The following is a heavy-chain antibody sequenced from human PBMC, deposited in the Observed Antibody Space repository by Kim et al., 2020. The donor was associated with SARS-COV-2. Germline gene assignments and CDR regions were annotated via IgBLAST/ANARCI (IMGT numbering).Heavy chain of an antibody. CDR2: ISWNSGSI. J-gene: IGHJ3*01. V-gene: IGHV3-9*01. CDR1: GFTFDDYA. Sequence: GGSLRLSCAASGFTFDDYAMHWVRQAPGKGLEWVSGISWNSGSIGYADSVKGRFTISRDNAKNSLYLQMNSLRAEDTALYYCAKDTVGGIRWGQGTMVT. D-gene: IGHD3-16*01. CDR3: AKDTVGGIR.